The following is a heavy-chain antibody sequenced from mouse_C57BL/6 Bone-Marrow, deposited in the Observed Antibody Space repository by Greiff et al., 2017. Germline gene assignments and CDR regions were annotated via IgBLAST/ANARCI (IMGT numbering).Heavy chain of an antibody. D-gene: IGHD2-4*01. V-gene: IGHV14-3*01. Sequence: VQLKQSVAELVRPGASVKLSCTASGFYIKNTYMHWVKQRPEQGLEWIGRIDPANGNTKYAPKFQGKATITADTSSNTAYLQLSSLTSEDTAIYYCARYGGLRRNYWGQGTTLTVSS. CDR3: ARYGGLRRNY. CDR2: IDPANGNT. CDR1: GFYIKNTY. J-gene: IGHJ2*01.